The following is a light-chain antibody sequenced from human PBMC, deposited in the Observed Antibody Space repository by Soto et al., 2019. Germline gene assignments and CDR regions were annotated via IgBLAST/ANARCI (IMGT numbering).Light chain of an antibody. J-gene: IGKJ1*01. CDR1: QSVTSSS. CDR3: QHYSRSPL. CDR2: AAS. V-gene: IGKV3-20*01. Sequence: EIVLTQSPDTLSLSPGDRATLSCRASQSVTSSSLAWYQQNPGQAPRLLIYAASSRATGIPYRFSGSGSGTDFTLTISKLEPEDSAVYYCQHYSRSPLFGQGTKVEIK.